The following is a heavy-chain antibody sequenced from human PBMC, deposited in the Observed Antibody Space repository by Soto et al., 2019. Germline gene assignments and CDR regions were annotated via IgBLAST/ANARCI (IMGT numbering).Heavy chain of an antibody. J-gene: IGHJ4*02. CDR1: GGSVSSGSYY. CDR3: ARGDDYGDYGTDFDY. V-gene: IGHV4-61*01. D-gene: IGHD4-17*01. CDR2: IYYSENT. Sequence: SETLSLTCTVSGGSVSSGSYYWSWIRQPPGKGLEWIGYIYYSENTNYNPSLKSRVTISVDTSKNQFSLNLRSVTAADTAVYYCARGDDYGDYGTDFDYWGQGTLVTVSS.